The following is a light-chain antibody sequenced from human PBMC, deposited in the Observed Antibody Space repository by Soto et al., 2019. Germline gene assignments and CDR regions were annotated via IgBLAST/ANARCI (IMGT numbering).Light chain of an antibody. CDR1: QSINNNY. V-gene: IGKV3-20*01. CDR2: AAS. J-gene: IGKJ1*01. CDR3: QQYGRSPRT. Sequence: EIVLTQSPDTLSLSPGERATLSCRASQSINNNYLAWHQQKPGQAPRLLVYAASSRATGIPDRFSGSGSGTDFTLTISRLEPGDFAVYYCQQYGRSPRTFGQGTKVEIK.